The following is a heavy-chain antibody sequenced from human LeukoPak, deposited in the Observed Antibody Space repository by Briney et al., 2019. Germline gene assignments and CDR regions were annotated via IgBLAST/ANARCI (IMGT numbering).Heavy chain of an antibody. J-gene: IGHJ4*02. CDR2: ISYDGSNK. CDR1: GFIFTDYA. CDR3: ARDVQLWLRLGYHFDY. D-gene: IGHD5-18*01. V-gene: IGHV3-30-3*01. Sequence: GRSLRLSCAASGFIFTDYAMHWVRQPPGKGLEWVAVISYDGSNKYYADSVKGRFTISRDNSKNTLYLQMNSLRAEDTAVYYCARDVQLWLRLGYHFDYWGQGTLVTVSS.